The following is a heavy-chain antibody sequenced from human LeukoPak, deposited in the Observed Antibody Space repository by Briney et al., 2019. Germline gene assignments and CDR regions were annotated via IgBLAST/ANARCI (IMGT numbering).Heavy chain of an antibody. J-gene: IGHJ4*02. CDR3: ARHYYYDSSGYNDY. CDR2: INHSGST. CDR1: GGSFSGYY. V-gene: IGHV4-34*01. Sequence: PSETLSLTCAVYGGSFSGYYWSWIRQPPGKGLEWIGEINHSGSTNYNPSLKSRVTISVDTSKNQFSLKLSSVTAADTAVYYCARHYYYDSSGYNDYWGQGTLVTVSS. D-gene: IGHD3-22*01.